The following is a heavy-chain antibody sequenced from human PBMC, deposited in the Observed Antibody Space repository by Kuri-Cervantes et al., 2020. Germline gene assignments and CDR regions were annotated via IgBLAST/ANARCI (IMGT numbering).Heavy chain of an antibody. J-gene: IGHJ4*02. CDR2: IIPILGIA. Sequence: SVKVSCKASGGTFSSYTISWVRQAPGQGLEWMGGIIPILGIANYAQKFQGRVTITADKSTSTAYMELSSLRSEDTAVYYCARSGAVGPFDYWGQGTLVTVSS. CDR3: ARSGAVGPFDY. V-gene: IGHV1-69*10. CDR1: GGTFSSYT. D-gene: IGHD6-19*01.